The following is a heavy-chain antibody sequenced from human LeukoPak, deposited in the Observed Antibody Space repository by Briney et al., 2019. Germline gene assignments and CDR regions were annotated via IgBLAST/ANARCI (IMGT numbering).Heavy chain of an antibody. V-gene: IGHV4-59*01. CDR2: IYSSGNT. CDR1: GYSITNYY. D-gene: IGHD2-2*01. J-gene: IGHJ4*02. CDR3: ARGPVDYFDY. Sequence: SETLSLTCTVSGYSITNYYWSWIRQPPGKGLEWIGYIYSSGNTNCNPSLKSQITISVDTSKNQFSLKLSSVTAADTAVYYCARGPVDYFDYWGQGTLVTVSS.